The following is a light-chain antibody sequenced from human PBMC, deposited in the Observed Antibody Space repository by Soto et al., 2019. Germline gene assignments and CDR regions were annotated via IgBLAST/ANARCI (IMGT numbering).Light chain of an antibody. CDR1: QSLLHSNGYNY. CDR3: IQALQTPIT. CDR2: LGS. V-gene: IGKV2-28*01. J-gene: IGKJ5*01. Sequence: DIVMTQSPLSLPVTPGEPATISCRSSQSLLHSNGYNYLDWYLQKPGQSPQLLIYLGSNRASGVPDRFSGSGSGTDFTLQISRVEAEDVGVYYCIQALQTPITFGQGTRLEIK.